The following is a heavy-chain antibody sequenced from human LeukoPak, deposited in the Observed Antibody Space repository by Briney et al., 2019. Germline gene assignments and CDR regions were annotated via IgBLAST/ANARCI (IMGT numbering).Heavy chain of an antibody. V-gene: IGHV4-39*07. D-gene: IGHD3-10*01. Sequence: PSETLSLTCTVSGGSISSSTYYWGWIRQPPGKGLEWIGSMYYSGNIYYNPSLKSRVTISVDTSKNQLSLKLSSVTAADTAVYYCARDSGFGAIDYWGQGTLVTVSS. J-gene: IGHJ4*02. CDR3: ARDSGFGAIDY. CDR2: MYYSGNI. CDR1: GGSISSSTYY.